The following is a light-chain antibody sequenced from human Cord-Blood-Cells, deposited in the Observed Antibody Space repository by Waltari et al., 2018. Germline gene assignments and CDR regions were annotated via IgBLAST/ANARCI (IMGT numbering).Light chain of an antibody. CDR2: DAS. V-gene: IGKV3-11*01. CDR3: QQRSNWPRT. CDR1: QSVRSY. J-gene: IGKJ1*01. Sequence: EIVLTQSPAPLPLSPGERATLSCRASQSVRSYLAWYQQKPGQAPRLLIYDASNRATGIPARFSGSGSGTDFTLTISSLEPEDFAVYYCQQRSNWPRTFGQGTKVEIK.